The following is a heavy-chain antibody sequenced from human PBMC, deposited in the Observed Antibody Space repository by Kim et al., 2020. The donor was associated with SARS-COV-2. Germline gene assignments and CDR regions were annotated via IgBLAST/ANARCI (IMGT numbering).Heavy chain of an antibody. Sequence: FTQKSQGRVTMTRNTSISTAYMELSSLRSEDTAVYYCARGDFSGSSHLGYWGQGTLVTVSS. V-gene: IGHV1-8*01. J-gene: IGHJ4*02. CDR3: ARGDFSGSSHLGY. D-gene: IGHD1-26*01.